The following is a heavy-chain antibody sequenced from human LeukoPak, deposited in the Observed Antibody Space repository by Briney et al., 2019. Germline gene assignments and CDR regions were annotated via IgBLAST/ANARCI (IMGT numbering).Heavy chain of an antibody. J-gene: IGHJ4*02. CDR2: IYYSGST. D-gene: IGHD6-13*01. Sequence: SETLSLTCTVSGGSISGSSYYWGWIRQPPGKGLEWIGSIYYSGSTYYNPSLKSRVTISVDTSKNQFSLKLSSVTAADTAVYYCARESSRIAAASYWGQGTLVTVSS. CDR1: GGSISGSSYY. V-gene: IGHV4-39*07. CDR3: ARESSRIAAASY.